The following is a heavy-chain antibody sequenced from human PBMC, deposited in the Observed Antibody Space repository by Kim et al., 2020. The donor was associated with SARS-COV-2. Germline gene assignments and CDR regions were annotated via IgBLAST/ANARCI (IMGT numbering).Heavy chain of an antibody. D-gene: IGHD3-22*01. CDR3: VKDRVETFYFDDSGFDH. Sequence: GGSLRLSCAASGFTFDDYAMHWVRQVPGKGPEWVAGISWDNDDIAYADSVKGRFTVSRDNAKNSLYLQMNSLRPEDTAFYYCVKDRVETFYFDDSGFDHWGQGTLVTVSS. CDR2: ISWDNDDI. V-gene: IGHV3-9*01. J-gene: IGHJ4*02. CDR1: GFTFDDYA.